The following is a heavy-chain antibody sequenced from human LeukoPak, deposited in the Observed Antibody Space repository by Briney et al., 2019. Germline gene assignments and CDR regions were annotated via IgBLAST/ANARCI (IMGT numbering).Heavy chain of an antibody. CDR1: GGSISNYY. V-gene: IGHV4-59*01. D-gene: IGHD6-19*01. CDR3: ARGSSSGWYEDY. J-gene: IGHJ4*02. Sequence: SETLSLTCTVSGGSISNYYWSWIRQPPGKGLEWIGYIYYSGSINYNPSLKSRVTISIDTSKNQFSLRLSSVTAADTAVYYCARGSSSGWYEDYWGQGTLVTVSS. CDR2: IYYSGSI.